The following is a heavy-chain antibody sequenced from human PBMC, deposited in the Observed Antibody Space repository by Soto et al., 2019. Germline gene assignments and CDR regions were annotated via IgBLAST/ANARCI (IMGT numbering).Heavy chain of an antibody. CDR1: GGSISSYY. Sequence: SETLYRTCRVSGGSISSYYWSWIRQPPGKGLEWIGYIYYSGSTNYNPSLKSRVTISVDTSKNQFSLKLSSVTAADTAVYYCARDGSSRSGWFDPWGQGTLVTVSS. CDR2: IYYSGST. V-gene: IGHV4-59*01. J-gene: IGHJ5*02. CDR3: ARDGSSRSGWFDP. D-gene: IGHD6-6*01.